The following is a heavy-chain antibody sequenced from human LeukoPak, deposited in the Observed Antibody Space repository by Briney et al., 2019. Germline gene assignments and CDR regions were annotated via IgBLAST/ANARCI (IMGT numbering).Heavy chain of an antibody. Sequence: PGGSLRLSCAASGFTFSSYSMNWVRQAPGKGLEWVSYISSSSSTIYYADSVKGRFTISRDNAKNSLYLQMNSLRAEDTAVYYCAGSSSWDHYYGMDVWGQGTTVTVSS. CDR3: AGSSSWDHYYGMDV. J-gene: IGHJ6*02. CDR2: ISSSSSTI. V-gene: IGHV3-48*01. D-gene: IGHD6-13*01. CDR1: GFTFSSYS.